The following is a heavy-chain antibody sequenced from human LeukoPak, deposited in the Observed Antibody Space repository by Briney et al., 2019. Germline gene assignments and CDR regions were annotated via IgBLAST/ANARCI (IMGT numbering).Heavy chain of an antibody. CDR1: GFTFSSYA. D-gene: IGHD5-18*01. CDR3: AKDYWLGDTAMAYGMDV. CDR2: ISGSGGST. Sequence: PGGSLRLSCAASGFTFSSYAMSWVRQAPGKGLEWVSAISGSGGSTYYADSVKGRFTISRDNSKNTLYLQMNSLRAEGTAVYYCAKDYWLGDTAMAYGMDVWGQGTTVTVPS. V-gene: IGHV3-23*01. J-gene: IGHJ6*02.